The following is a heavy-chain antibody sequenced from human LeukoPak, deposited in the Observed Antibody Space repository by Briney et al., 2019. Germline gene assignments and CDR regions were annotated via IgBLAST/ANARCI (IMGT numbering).Heavy chain of an antibody. CDR3: ARGYGVWQWGFDY. CDR2: INHSGST. CDR1: GGSFSGYY. V-gene: IGHV4-34*01. D-gene: IGHD3-16*01. Sequence: PSETLSLTCAVYGGSFSGYYWSWIRQPPGKGLEWIGEINHSGSTNYNPSLKSRVTISVDTSKNQFSLKLSSVTAADTAVYYCARGYGVWQWGFDYWGQGTLVTVSS. J-gene: IGHJ4*02.